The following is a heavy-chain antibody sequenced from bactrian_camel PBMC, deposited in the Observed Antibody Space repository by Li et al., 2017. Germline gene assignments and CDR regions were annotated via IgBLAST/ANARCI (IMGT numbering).Heavy chain of an antibody. Sequence: VQLVESGGGSVQAGGSLRLSCAISGRSNENYFLAWFRQPPGKEREGVATIGDGGGITSYADSVKGRFTISQDNAKNTLYLQMNSLKPEDTAMYYCAAGWCPDLTGPREGNYDIRPDFEGQGTQVTVS. V-gene: IGHV3S26*01. CDR2: IGDGGGIT. J-gene: IGHJ4*01. D-gene: IGHD4*01. CDR1: GRSNENYF.